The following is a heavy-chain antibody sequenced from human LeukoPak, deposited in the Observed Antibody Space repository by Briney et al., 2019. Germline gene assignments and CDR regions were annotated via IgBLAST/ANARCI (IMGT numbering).Heavy chain of an antibody. CDR2: IWYDGSNK. CDR1: GFTFSNYG. CDR3: ARRMAAAGTGGGDY. Sequence: GGSLRLSCATSGFTFSNYGMHSVRQAPGKGLEWVAVIWYDGSNKYYADSVKGRFTLSRDNSKNTLYLQMNSLRAEDTAVYYCARRMAAAGTGGGDYWGQGTLVTVSS. V-gene: IGHV3-33*01. D-gene: IGHD6-13*01. J-gene: IGHJ4*02.